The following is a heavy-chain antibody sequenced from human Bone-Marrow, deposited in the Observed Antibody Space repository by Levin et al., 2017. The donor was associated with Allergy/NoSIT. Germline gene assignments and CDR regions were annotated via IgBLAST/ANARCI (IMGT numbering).Heavy chain of an antibody. CDR1: GFTFTKHA. CDR2: ITAGGGTT. V-gene: IGHV3-23*01. J-gene: IGHJ6*02. Sequence: GESLKISCAASGFTFTKHAMSWVRQAPGKGLEWVSAITAGGGTTFYADSVKGRFTISRDNSKNTLYLQMNSLRPEDTAVYYCAKDRTPLDTYYYGMDVWGQGTTVTVSS. D-gene: IGHD3-9*01. CDR3: AKDRTPLDTYYYGMDV.